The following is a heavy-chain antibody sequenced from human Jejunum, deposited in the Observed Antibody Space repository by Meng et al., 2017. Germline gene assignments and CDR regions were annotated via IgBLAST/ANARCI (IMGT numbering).Heavy chain of an antibody. CDR3: TRRGGCSGGSCTFDY. CDR1: GFSFSGSA. Sequence: GESLKISCAASGFSFSGSAVHWVRQASGKGLEWVGRIRSKANDYATAYAASVKGRFTISRDDSKNTAFLQMNSLKIEDTAVYYRTRRGGCSGGSCTFDYWGQGTLVTVSS. D-gene: IGHD2-15*01. V-gene: IGHV3-73*01. J-gene: IGHJ4*02. CDR2: IRSKANDYAT.